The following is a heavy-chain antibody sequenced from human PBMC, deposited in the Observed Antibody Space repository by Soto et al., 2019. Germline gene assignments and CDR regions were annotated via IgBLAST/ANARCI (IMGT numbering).Heavy chain of an antibody. V-gene: IGHV3-23*01. D-gene: IGHD1-26*01. J-gene: IGHJ6*02. CDR1: GFTFSSYA. CDR2: ISGSGGST. Sequence: HPGGSLRLSCAASGFTFSSYAMSWVRQAPGKGLEWVSAISGSGGSTYYADSVKGRFTISRDNSKNTLYLQMNSLRAEDTAVYYCAKWRYSGTVYYYYGMDVWGQGTTVTVSS. CDR3: AKWRYSGTVYYYYGMDV.